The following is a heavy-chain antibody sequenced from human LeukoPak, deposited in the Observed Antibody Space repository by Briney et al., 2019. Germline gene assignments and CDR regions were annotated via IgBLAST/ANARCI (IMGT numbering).Heavy chain of an antibody. D-gene: IGHD5-18*01. V-gene: IGHV5-51*01. Sequence: GGSLKISCKCSGYSFASYWIGWVRQMPGKGLECMGIIYPGDSDTRYSPSFRGPVTISADKSISTAYLQWSSLRASDTAMYYCAMRARGYNQACFDYWGQGTLVTVSS. CDR3: AMRARGYNQACFDY. J-gene: IGHJ4*02. CDR1: GYSFASYW. CDR2: IYPGDSDT.